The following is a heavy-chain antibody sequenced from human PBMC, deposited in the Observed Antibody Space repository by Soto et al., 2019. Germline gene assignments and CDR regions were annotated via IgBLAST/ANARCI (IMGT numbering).Heavy chain of an antibody. D-gene: IGHD2-21*02. CDR3: ARDDGLAYCGGDCYS. Sequence: QVQLVQSGAEVKKPGSSVKVSCKASGGTFSSYTISWVRQAPGQGLEWMGRIIPIVGITKYAQKFQGRVTITSDQSPXTAYMELSSLRSEDTAVYYCARDDGLAYCGGDCYSWGQGTLVTVSS. CDR1: GGTFSSYT. CDR2: IIPIVGIT. J-gene: IGHJ4*02. V-gene: IGHV1-69*02.